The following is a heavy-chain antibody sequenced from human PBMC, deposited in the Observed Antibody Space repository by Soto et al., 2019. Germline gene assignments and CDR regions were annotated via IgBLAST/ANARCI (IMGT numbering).Heavy chain of an antibody. CDR3: ARGGGSRYWGSSLGGGGNWFDP. Sequence: QVELVQSGAEVKKPGASVKVSCKASGYTFTSYGISWVRQAPGQGLEWMGRISAYNGNTNDAQKLQGRVNMTTDTSTSKAYMELRSLRSDDTAVYYCARGGGSRYWGSSLGGGGNWFDPWGQGTLVTVSS. D-gene: IGHD6-6*01. CDR1: GYTFTSYG. J-gene: IGHJ5*02. CDR2: ISAYNGNT. V-gene: IGHV1-18*04.